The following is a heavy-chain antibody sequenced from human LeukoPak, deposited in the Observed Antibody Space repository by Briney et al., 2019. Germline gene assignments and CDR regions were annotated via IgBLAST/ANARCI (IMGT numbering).Heavy chain of an antibody. CDR2: IKQDGSEK. J-gene: IGHJ4*02. V-gene: IGHV3-7*01. Sequence: PGGSLRLSCVASGFTVSDYYMSWVRQAPGKGLEWVANIKQDGSEKYYVDSVKGRLTISRDNAKNSLYLQMNSLRVEDTAVYYCARDWDSWGQGTLVTVSS. CDR1: GFTVSDYY. CDR3: ARDWDS.